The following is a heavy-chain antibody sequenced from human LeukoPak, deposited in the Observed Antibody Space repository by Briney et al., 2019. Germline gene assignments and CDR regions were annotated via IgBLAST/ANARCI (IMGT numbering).Heavy chain of an antibody. Sequence: PGGSLRLSCATSGFTFSNAWMNWVRQAPGKGLEWVGRIRSNSDGGTIDCAAPVKGRFALSRDDSKNTLYPQMNSLQTEDTAVYYCATDFYDTTWGQGTLVTVSS. V-gene: IGHV3-15*07. CDR2: IRSNSDGGTI. CDR3: ATDFYDTT. J-gene: IGHJ5*02. CDR1: GFTFSNAW. D-gene: IGHD3-22*01.